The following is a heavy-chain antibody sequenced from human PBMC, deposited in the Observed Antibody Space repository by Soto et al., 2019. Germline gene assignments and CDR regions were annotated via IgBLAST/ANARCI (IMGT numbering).Heavy chain of an antibody. CDR1: GFTFSNYP. J-gene: IGHJ4*02. CDR2: MSGSGAST. V-gene: IGHV3-23*01. Sequence: EVPVLESGGGLVQPGGSLRLSCAASGFTFSNYPMSWVRQAPGKGLEWVSGMSGSGASTYYADSVKGRFTISRDNSKNTLYLQMNSLRGEDTAIYYCAKVGSGWYYFDYWGQGTLVTVSS. D-gene: IGHD6-19*01. CDR3: AKVGSGWYYFDY.